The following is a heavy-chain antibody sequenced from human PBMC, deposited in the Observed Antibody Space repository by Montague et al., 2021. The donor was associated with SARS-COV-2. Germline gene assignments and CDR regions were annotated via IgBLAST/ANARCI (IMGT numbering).Heavy chain of an antibody. D-gene: IGHD2-15*01. CDR3: ARLEAGVCSSGSCYSSWFDH. CDR1: GGSISSYY. Sequence: SETLSLTCTVSGGSISSYYWSWSRQPPGKGLEWIGYMYYSCSTNYNPSLKSRGTISVDTSKNQFSLKLSSVTAAGTAVYYCARLEAGVCSSGSCYSSWFDHWGQGTLVTVSS. J-gene: IGHJ5*02. CDR2: MYYSCST. V-gene: IGHV4-59*08.